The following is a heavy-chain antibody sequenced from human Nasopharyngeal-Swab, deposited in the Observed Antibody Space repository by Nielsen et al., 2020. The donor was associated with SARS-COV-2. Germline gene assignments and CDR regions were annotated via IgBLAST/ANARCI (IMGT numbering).Heavy chain of an antibody. CDR1: GYTFTDNA. CDR2: INTNTGNP. J-gene: IGHJ3*02. D-gene: IGHD2-15*01. CDR3: ARYSRGRLDT. Sequence: ASVKVSCKASGYTFTDNAINWVRQAPGQWLEWMGWINTNTGNPTYAQGFTGRFVFSLETSVSTAHLQIFSLEAADTAVYYCARYSRGRLDTWGQGTMVSVSS. V-gene: IGHV7-4-1*01.